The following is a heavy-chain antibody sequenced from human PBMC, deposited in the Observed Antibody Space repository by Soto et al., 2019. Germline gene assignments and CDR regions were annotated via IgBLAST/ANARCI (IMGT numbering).Heavy chain of an antibody. D-gene: IGHD6-13*01. V-gene: IGHV1-3*01. CDR3: AREIAAAGTGYYYYYMDV. CDR2: INAGNGNT. CDR1: GYTFTSYA. J-gene: IGHJ6*03. Sequence: ASVKVSCKASGYTFTSYAMHWVRQAPGQRLEWMGWINAGNGNTKYSQKFQGRVTITRDTSASTAYMELSSLRSEDTAVYYCAREIAAAGTGYYYYYMDVWGKGTTVTVSS.